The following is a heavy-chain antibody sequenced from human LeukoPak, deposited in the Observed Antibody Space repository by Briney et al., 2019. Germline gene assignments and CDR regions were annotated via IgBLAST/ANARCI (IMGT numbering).Heavy chain of an antibody. D-gene: IGHD1-26*01. CDR1: GFTFSSYG. V-gene: IGHV3-21*01. J-gene: IGHJ6*03. CDR3: ARDPYSGNYGTYYYYYMDV. Sequence: GGSLRLSCAASGFTFSSYGMHWVRQAPGKGLEWVSSISSSSSYIYYADSVKGRFTISRDNAKNSLYLQMDSLGPEDTAVYYCARDPYSGNYGTYYYYYMDVWGKGTTVTISS. CDR2: ISSSSSYI.